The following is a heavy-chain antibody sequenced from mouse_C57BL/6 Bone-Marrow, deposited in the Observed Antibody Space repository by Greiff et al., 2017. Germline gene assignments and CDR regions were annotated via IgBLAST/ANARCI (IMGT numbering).Heavy chain of an antibody. CDR2: IDPNSGGT. D-gene: IGHD4-1*01. CDR1: GYTFTSYW. V-gene: IGHV1-62-3*01. Sequence: QVQLQQPGAELVKPGASVKLSCKASGYTFTSYWMHWVKQRPGRGLEWIGRIDPNSGGTKYNEKFKSKATLTADKSSSTAYMELRSLTSEDSAVYFCAREGLGRYYFDYWGRGTALTLSS. CDR3: AREGLGRYYFDY. J-gene: IGHJ2*01.